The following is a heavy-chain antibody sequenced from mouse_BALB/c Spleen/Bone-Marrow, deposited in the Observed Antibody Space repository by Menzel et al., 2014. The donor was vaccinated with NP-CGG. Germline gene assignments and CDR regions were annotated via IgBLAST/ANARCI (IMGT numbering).Heavy chain of an antibody. D-gene: IGHD1-1*01. CDR3: ASYCYGSSSFAY. Sequence: EVKLQESGAELVKPGASVKLSCTASGFNIKDTYMHWVKQRPEQGLEWIGRIDPANGNTKYDPKFQGKATITADTSSSTAYLQLSSLTSEDTAVYYCASYCYGSSSFAYWGQGTMVTVSA. CDR1: GFNIKDTY. V-gene: IGHV14-3*02. CDR2: IDPANGNT. J-gene: IGHJ3*01.